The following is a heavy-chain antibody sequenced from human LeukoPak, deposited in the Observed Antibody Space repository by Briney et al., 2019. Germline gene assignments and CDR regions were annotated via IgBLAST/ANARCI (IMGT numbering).Heavy chain of an antibody. V-gene: IGHV4-34*01. J-gene: IGHJ5*02. CDR2: INHSGST. D-gene: IGHD2-15*01. CDR3: ARHRYCSGGSCRNWFDP. Sequence: PSETLSLTCAVYGGSFSGYYWSWIRQPPGKGLEWIGEINHSGSTNYNPSLKSRVTISVDTSKNQFSLKLSSVTAADTAVYYCARHRYCSGGSCRNWFDPWGQGTLVTVSS. CDR1: GGSFSGYY.